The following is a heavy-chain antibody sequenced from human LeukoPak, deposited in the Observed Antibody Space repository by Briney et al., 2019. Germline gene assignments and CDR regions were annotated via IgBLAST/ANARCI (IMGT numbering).Heavy chain of an antibody. D-gene: IGHD2-15*01. CDR3: AKERIWNVVVVVAAQNFDY. CDR2: ISGSGSST. V-gene: IGHV3-23*01. Sequence: GGSLRLSCAASGFTFNSYAMHWVRQAPGKGLEWVSGISGSGSSTYYADSVKGRFTISRGNSKNTLYLQMNNLRAEDTAVYYCAKERIWNVVVVVAAQNFDYWGQGTLVTVSS. CDR1: GFTFNSYA. J-gene: IGHJ4*02.